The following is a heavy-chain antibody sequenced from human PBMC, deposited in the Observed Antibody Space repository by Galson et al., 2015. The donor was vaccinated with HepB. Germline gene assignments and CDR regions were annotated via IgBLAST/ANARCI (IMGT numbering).Heavy chain of an antibody. D-gene: IGHD2-2*01. J-gene: IGHJ5*02. CDR1: GYTFTSYY. CDR3: ARDLYCSSTSCPNPGRRWFDP. V-gene: IGHV1-46*03. CDR2: INPSGGST. Sequence: SVKVSCKASGYTFTSYYMHWVRQAPGQGLEWMGIINPSGGSTSYAQKFQGRVTMTRDTSTSTVYMELSSLRSEDTAVYYCARDLYCSSTSCPNPGRRWFDPWGQGTLVTVSS.